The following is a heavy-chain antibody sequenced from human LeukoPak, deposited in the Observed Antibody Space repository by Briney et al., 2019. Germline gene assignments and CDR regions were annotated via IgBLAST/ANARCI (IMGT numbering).Heavy chain of an antibody. Sequence: GGSLRLSCAASGFTFSSYNMNWVRQAPGKGLEWVSSISGSSSYIYYADSVKGRFTISRDNAKNSLYLQMNSLRAEDTAVYYCARGGTHDYGVDYFDYWGQGTLVTVSS. CDR1: GFTFSSYN. V-gene: IGHV3-21*01. CDR2: ISGSSSYI. J-gene: IGHJ4*02. CDR3: ARGGTHDYGVDYFDY. D-gene: IGHD4-17*01.